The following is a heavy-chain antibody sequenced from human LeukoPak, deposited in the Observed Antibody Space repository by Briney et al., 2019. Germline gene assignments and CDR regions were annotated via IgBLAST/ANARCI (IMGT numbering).Heavy chain of an antibody. V-gene: IGHV4-59*08. CDR3: ASWTYYYGMDV. D-gene: IGHD1-1*01. J-gene: IGHJ6*02. CDR2: IYYSGST. Sequence: SETLSLTCAVSGGPLTSYYWSWIRQPPGKGLEWIGYIYYSGSTNYNPSLKSRVTISVETSKNQFSLKLSSVTAADTAVYYCASWTYYYGMDVWGQGTTVIVSS. CDR1: GGPLTSYY.